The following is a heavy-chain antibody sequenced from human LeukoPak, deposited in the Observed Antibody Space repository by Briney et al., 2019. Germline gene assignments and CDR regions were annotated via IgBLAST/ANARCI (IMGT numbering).Heavy chain of an antibody. Sequence: PSETLSLTCTVSGGSISSYYWSWIRQPPGKGLEWIGYIHYSGITNYNPSLKSRVTISVDTSKNQSSLKLSSVAAADTAVYSCARSSGWYILVFDYWGQGTLVTVSS. CDR3: ARSSGWYILVFDY. D-gene: IGHD6-19*01. CDR2: IHYSGIT. J-gene: IGHJ4*02. CDR1: GGSISSYY. V-gene: IGHV4-59*01.